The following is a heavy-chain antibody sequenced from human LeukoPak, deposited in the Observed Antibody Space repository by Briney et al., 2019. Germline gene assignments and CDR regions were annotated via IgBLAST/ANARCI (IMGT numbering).Heavy chain of an antibody. J-gene: IGHJ4*02. Sequence: ASVKVSCKASGYTFTSYGISWVRQAPGQGLEWVGWISAYNGNTNYAQKLQGRVTMTTDTSTSTAYMELRSLRSDDTAVYYCARDPYYDILTGYSHFGYWGQGTLVTVSS. CDR2: ISAYNGNT. D-gene: IGHD3-9*01. CDR3: ARDPYYDILTGYSHFGY. V-gene: IGHV1-18*01. CDR1: GYTFTSYG.